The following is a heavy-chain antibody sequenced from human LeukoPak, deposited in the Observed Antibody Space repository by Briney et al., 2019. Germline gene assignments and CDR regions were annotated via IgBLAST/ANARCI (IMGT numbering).Heavy chain of an antibody. Sequence: GGSLRLSCTASGFTFSSYEMNWVRQAPGKGLEWVSYISGSGSTIYYADSVKGRFTISRDNAENSLYLQMNGLRADDTAVYYCARDNWNRAPDSVNLDYWDQGTLVTVSS. CDR2: ISGSGSTI. J-gene: IGHJ4*02. D-gene: IGHD1-20*01. CDR1: GFTFSSYE. V-gene: IGHV3-48*03. CDR3: ARDNWNRAPDSVNLDY.